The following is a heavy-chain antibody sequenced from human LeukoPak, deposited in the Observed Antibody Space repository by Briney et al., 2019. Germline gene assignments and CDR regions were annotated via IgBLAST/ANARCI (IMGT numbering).Heavy chain of an antibody. CDR2: ISSSSSYI. J-gene: IGHJ3*02. CDR1: GFTFSSYS. D-gene: IGHD2-2*01. V-gene: IGHV3-21*01. Sequence: GGSLRLSCVASGFTFSSYSMNWVRQAPGKGLEWVSSISSSSSYIYYADSVKGRFTISRDNAKNSLYLQMNSLRAEDTAVYYCATSLIYTRNDAFDIWGQGTMVTVSS. CDR3: ATSLIYTRNDAFDI.